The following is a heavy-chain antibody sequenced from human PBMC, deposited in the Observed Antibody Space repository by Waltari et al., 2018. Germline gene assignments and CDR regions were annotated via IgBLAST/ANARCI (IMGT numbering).Heavy chain of an antibody. J-gene: IGHJ6*02. V-gene: IGHV1-69*01. CDR2: IIPCFGTA. CDR3: ARDGSLRQQPDHYYYGMDV. Sequence: QVQLVQSGAEVKKPGSSVKVSCKASGGTFSSYAISWVRQAPGQGLGWMGGIIPCFGTANYAQKCQGRVTITADESTSTAYMELSSLRSEDTAVYYCARDGSLRQQPDHYYYGMDVWGQGTTVTVSS. CDR1: GGTFSSYA. D-gene: IGHD6-13*01.